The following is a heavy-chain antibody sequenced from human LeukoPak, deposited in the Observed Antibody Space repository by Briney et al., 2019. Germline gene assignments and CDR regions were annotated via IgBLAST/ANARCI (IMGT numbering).Heavy chain of an antibody. V-gene: IGHV3-9*01. CDR3: AKARVTYFDY. J-gene: IGHJ4*02. Sequence: PGRSLRLSCAASGFTFDDYAMHWVRQAPGKGLEWVSGISWNSGSIGYADSVKGRFTISRDNAKNSLYLQMNSLRAEDTALYYCAKARVTYFDYWGQGTLVTVS. CDR2: ISWNSGSI. D-gene: IGHD2-21*02. CDR1: GFTFDDYA.